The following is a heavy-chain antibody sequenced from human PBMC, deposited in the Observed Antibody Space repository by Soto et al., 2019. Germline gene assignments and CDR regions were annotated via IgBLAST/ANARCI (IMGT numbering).Heavy chain of an antibody. CDR1: GFTFSSYE. CDR3: ARGAHGGSGYFDY. Sequence: GGSLRLSCAASGFTFSSYEMNWVRQAPGKGLEWVSYISSSGSTIYYADSVKGRFTISRDNAKNSLYLQMNSLGAEDTAVYYCARGAHGGSGYFDYWGQGTLVTVSS. J-gene: IGHJ4*02. CDR2: ISSSGSTI. D-gene: IGHD2-15*01. V-gene: IGHV3-48*03.